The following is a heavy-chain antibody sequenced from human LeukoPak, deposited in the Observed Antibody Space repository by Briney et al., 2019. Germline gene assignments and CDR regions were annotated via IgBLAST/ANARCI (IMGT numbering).Heavy chain of an antibody. D-gene: IGHD2-2*01. Sequence: GRSLRLSCATSGFTLSNYAMHWVRQAPGKGLEWVAVIWYDGINKYYADSVKGRFTISRDNSKNTLSVQMNSLRVEDTAVYYCARGAMTERTFDIWGQGTKVTVSS. V-gene: IGHV3-33*01. J-gene: IGHJ3*02. CDR2: IWYDGINK. CDR1: GFTLSNYA. CDR3: ARGAMTERTFDI.